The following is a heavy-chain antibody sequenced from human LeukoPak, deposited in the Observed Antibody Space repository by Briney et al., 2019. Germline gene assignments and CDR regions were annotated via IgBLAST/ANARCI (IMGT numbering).Heavy chain of an antibody. CDR3: ARESPWGFHAFDV. D-gene: IGHD7-27*01. J-gene: IGHJ3*01. CDR2: IGSTSSRI. CDR1: GFGFINYN. Sequence: PGGSLRLSCAASGFGFINYNMNWVRQAPGKGLEWVSNIGSTSSRIHYADSVKGRFTISRDNAKSSLYLQMNSLRAEDTAVYYCARESPWGFHAFDVWGQGTVVTVS. V-gene: IGHV3-48*01.